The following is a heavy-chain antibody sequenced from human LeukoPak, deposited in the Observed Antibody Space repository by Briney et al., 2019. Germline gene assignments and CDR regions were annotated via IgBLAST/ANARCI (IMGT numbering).Heavy chain of an antibody. CDR2: IYLRGNT. Sequence: PSETLSLTCAISGGSISSSNWWTWVRQPPGKGLEWVGEIYLRGNTNYNPSLESRATISVDESKTQLSLRLESVTAADTAVYYARGTITTVTDSWGPGTLVTVSS. J-gene: IGHJ4*02. CDR3: RGTITTVTDS. CDR1: GGSISSSNW. V-gene: IGHV4-4*02. D-gene: IGHD4-17*01.